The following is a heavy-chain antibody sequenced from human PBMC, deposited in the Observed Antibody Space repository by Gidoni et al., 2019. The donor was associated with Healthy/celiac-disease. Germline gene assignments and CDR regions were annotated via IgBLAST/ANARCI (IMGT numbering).Heavy chain of an antibody. CDR2: IYSGGST. J-gene: IGHJ5*02. D-gene: IGHD5-18*01. V-gene: IGHV3-53*01. CDR1: GFTVSSNY. Sequence: EVQLVESGGGLIQPGGSLRLSCAASGFTVSSNYMSWVRQAPGKGLEWVSVIYSGGSTYYADSVKGRFTISRDNSKNTLYLQMNSLRAEDTAVYYCARGRGYSYDREFDPWGQGTLVTVSS. CDR3: ARGRGYSYDREFDP.